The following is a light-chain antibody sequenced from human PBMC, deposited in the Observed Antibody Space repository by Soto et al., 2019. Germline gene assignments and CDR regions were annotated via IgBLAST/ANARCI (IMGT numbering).Light chain of an antibody. CDR1: QSVGGTF. CDR2: GAS. CDR3: QQYGGSPRT. V-gene: IGKV3-20*01. Sequence: EIVLTQSPGTLSLSPGEGATLSCRASQSVGGTFLAWYQQKSGQAPRLLIHGASNRATGIPDRFSGSGSGTDFTLTISRLEPEDFAVYYCQQYGGSPRTFGQGTKVEVK. J-gene: IGKJ1*01.